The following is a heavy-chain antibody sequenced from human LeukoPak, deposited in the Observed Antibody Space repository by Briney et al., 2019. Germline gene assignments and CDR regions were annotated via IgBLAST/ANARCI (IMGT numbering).Heavy chain of an antibody. D-gene: IGHD5-12*01. CDR2: IYTSGST. CDR1: GGSISSYY. CDR3: ARQVALYYMDV. J-gene: IGHJ6*03. V-gene: IGHV4-4*09. Sequence: SETLSLTCTVSGGSISSYYWSWIRQPPGKGLEWIGYIYTSGSTNYNPSLKSRVTISVDTSKNQFSLKLSSVTAADTAVYYCARQVALYYMDVWGKGTTATVSS.